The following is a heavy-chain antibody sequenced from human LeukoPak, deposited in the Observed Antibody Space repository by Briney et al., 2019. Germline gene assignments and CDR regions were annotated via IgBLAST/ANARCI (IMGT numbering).Heavy chain of an antibody. Sequence: ASVKVSCKTSGYTFTNFDINWVRQATGQGLEWLGWMNPYTGKTGYAQKFQGRVTFTGDTSIRTAYMEVSSLTSEDTAVYYCARTPTPFYYDSSAYYSDFWGQGTLVTVSS. CDR3: ARTPTPFYYDSSAYYSDF. D-gene: IGHD6-25*01. CDR1: GYTFTNFD. J-gene: IGHJ4*02. V-gene: IGHV1-8*03. CDR2: MNPYTGKT.